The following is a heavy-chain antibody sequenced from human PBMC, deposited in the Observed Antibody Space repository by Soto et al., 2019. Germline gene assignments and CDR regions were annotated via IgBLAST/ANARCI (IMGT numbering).Heavy chain of an antibody. D-gene: IGHD3-16*01. CDR2: IYYSGST. Sequence: QVQLQESGPGLVKPSETLSLTCTVSGGSISSYYWSWIRQPPGKGLEWIGYIYYSGSTNYNPSLSRLPTLSLHTSKTPLSLQLSSVTAADTVVYYCARHGGRVRATSYYDGMDVWGQGTTVTVSS. V-gene: IGHV4-59*08. J-gene: IGHJ6*02. CDR3: ARHGGRVRATSYYDGMDV. CDR1: GGSISSYY.